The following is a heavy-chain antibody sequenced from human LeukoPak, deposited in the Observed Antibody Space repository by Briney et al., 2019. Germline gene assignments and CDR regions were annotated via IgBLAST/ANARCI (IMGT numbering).Heavy chain of an antibody. CDR2: TYPSGTT. D-gene: IGHD4-17*01. CDR3: ARALTTVTTFALDI. CDR1: GDSISSGDYS. Sequence: SETLSLTCAVSGDSISSGDYSWNWIRQPPGKGLEWIGYTYPSGTTYYNPSLKSRVTISVDRPNNQFSLKLTSVTAADTAVYYCARALTTVTTFALDIWGQGTVVTVSS. V-gene: IGHV4-30-2*01. J-gene: IGHJ3*02.